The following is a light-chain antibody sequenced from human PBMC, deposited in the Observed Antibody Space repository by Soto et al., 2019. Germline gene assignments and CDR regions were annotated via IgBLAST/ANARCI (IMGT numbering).Light chain of an antibody. CDR3: CSYAGSSTFV. J-gene: IGLJ1*01. CDR2: EVS. Sequence: QSVLTQPASMSWSPGQSITISCTGTRSDVGSYNLVSWYQQHPGKAPKLMIYEVSKRPSGVSNRFSGSKSGNTASLTISGLQAEDEADYYCCSYAGSSTFVFGTGTKVTVL. V-gene: IGLV2-23*02. CDR1: RSDVGSYNL.